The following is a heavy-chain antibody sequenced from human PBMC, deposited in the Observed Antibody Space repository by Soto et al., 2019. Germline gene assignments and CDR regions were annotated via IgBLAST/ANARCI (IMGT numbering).Heavy chain of an antibody. J-gene: IGHJ5*02. Sequence: ASVKVSCKTSGYTFNTYGIIWVRQAPGQGLELMGWISAYDGKTTYAEKFQGRVTLTTDTSTSTAYMELRSLRSDDTAIYYCARDPHEFWTSYWFDPWGQGTPVTVSS. CDR1: GYTFNTYG. CDR3: ARDPHEFWTSYWFDP. D-gene: IGHD3-3*01. CDR2: ISAYDGKT. V-gene: IGHV1-18*01.